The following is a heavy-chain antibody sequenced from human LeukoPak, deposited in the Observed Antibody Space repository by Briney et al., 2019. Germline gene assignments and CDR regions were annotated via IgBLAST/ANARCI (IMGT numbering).Heavy chain of an antibody. Sequence: PSETLSLTCAVSGGSIGSTNWWSWVRQPPGKGLEWIGEIYRSGTTNYKPSLKSRVTISLDKSRNHFSLKLTSVTAADSAVYYCARRSPYSTGWSSYFDYWGQGALVTVSS. CDR2: IYRSGTT. CDR3: ARRSPYSTGWSSYFDY. J-gene: IGHJ4*02. D-gene: IGHD6-19*01. V-gene: IGHV4-4*02. CDR1: GGSIGSTNW.